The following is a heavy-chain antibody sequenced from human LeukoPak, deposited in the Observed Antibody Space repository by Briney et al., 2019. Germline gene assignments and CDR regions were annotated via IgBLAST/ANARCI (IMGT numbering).Heavy chain of an antibody. Sequence: PVKVSCKASGGTFSSYAISWVRQAPGQGLEWMGGIIPIFGTANYAQKFQGRVTITADESTSTAYMELSSLRSEDTAVYYCASAAPGLSYCSGGSCYTAPYYYYYGMDVWGKGTTVTVSS. D-gene: IGHD2-15*01. CDR1: GGTFSSYA. V-gene: IGHV1-69*13. J-gene: IGHJ6*04. CDR2: IIPIFGTA. CDR3: ASAAPGLSYCSGGSCYTAPYYYYYGMDV.